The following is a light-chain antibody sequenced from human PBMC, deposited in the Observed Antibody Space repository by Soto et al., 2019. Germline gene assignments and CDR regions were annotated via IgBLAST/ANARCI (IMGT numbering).Light chain of an antibody. Sequence: EIVLTQSPATLSLSPGESATLSCRASQSVSHFLAWYQQKPGQAPRLLIYDTSSRATGIPGRFSGSGSGTDFTLTIDIKEPADAADYYCQQRNAWPTFGGGTKVEI. CDR3: QQRNAWPT. V-gene: IGKV3-11*01. J-gene: IGKJ4*01. CDR2: DTS. CDR1: QSVSHF.